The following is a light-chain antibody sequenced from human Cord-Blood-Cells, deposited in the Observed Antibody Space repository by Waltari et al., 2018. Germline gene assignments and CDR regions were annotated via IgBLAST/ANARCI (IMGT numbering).Light chain of an antibody. CDR1: SSDVGGYNY. V-gene: IGLV2-11*01. J-gene: IGLJ2*01. CDR2: DVS. Sequence: QSALTQPRSVSGSPGQSVTISCTGTSSDVGGYNYVSWYQQHPGQAPKLMFYDVSKRPSGVPDRVSGSKSGNTASLTISGLQAEDGADYYCCSYAGSYTRVFGGGTKLTVL. CDR3: CSYAGSYTRV.